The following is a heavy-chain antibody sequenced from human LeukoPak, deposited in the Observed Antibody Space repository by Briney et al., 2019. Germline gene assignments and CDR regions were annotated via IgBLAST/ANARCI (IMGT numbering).Heavy chain of an antibody. D-gene: IGHD3-22*01. CDR2: IKQDGSEK. V-gene: IGHV3-7*01. Sequence: GGSLRLSCAASGFTFSSYWMSWVRQAPGKGLEWVANIKQDGSEKYYVDSVKGRFTISRDNAKNTLYLQMNSLRAEDTAVYYCARPSFDSSGYYYYWGQGTLVTVSS. J-gene: IGHJ4*02. CDR1: GFTFSSYW. CDR3: ARPSFDSSGYYYY.